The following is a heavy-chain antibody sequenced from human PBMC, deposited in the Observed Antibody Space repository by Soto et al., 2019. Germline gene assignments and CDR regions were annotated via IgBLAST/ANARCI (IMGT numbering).Heavy chain of an antibody. CDR3: AREVTVASYSFDF. CDR1: GGTFNNYA. CDR2: IIPIFNSA. D-gene: IGHD5-12*01. Sequence: QVQLVQSGAEVQRPGSSVKVSCKASGGTFNNYALSWVRQAPGQGLEWVGGIIPIFNSANYAQKFQGSVTIPADDSTSTAYMELRSLRPDDTAVYYCAREVTVASYSFDFWGQGTLVTVSS. V-gene: IGHV1-69*01. J-gene: IGHJ4*02.